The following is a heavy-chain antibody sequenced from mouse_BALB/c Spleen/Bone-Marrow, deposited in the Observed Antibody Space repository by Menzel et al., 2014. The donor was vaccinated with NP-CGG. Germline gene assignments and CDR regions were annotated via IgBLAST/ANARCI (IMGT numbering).Heavy chain of an antibody. V-gene: IGHV2-2*02. CDR2: IWSGGNT. Sequence: QVQLKESGPGLVQPSQSLSITCTVSVFSLTTYGVHWVRQSPGKGLEWLGVIWSGGNTDYNAAFISRLSISKDNSKSQVFFKMNSLQANDTAIYYCARNSRIYYDYEGYAMDYWGQGTSVTVSS. CDR3: ARNSRIYYDYEGYAMDY. D-gene: IGHD2-4*01. CDR1: VFSLTTYG. J-gene: IGHJ4*01.